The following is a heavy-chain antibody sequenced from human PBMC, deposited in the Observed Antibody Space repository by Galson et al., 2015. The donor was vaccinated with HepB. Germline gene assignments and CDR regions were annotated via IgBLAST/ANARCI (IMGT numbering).Heavy chain of an antibody. CDR3: ARRVSVAGLPNWFDP. J-gene: IGHJ5*02. D-gene: IGHD6-19*01. V-gene: IGHV1-46*01. Sequence: SVKVSCKASGYTFTSYYMHWVRQAPGQGLEWMGIINPSGGSTSYAQKFQGRVTMTRDTSTSTVYMELSSLRSEDTAVYYCARRVSVAGLPNWFDPWGQGTQVTVSS. CDR1: GYTFTSYY. CDR2: INPSGGST.